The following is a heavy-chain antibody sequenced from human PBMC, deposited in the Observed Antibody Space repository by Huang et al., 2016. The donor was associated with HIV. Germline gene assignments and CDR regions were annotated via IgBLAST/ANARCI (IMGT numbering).Heavy chain of an antibody. Sequence: EVQLLESGGGLVQPGGSLRLSCAASGFTFCSSSMRWVSQAPGKGLEWGSTIGGSGYTTYHADSVKGRFAVSRDNSKNTLYLQMNSLRAEDTAVYYCAKGGAGGTIRYFQHWGQGTLVTVSS. CDR1: GFTFCSSS. D-gene: IGHD6-13*01. CDR2: IGGSGYTT. J-gene: IGHJ1*01. CDR3: AKGGAGGTIRYFQH. V-gene: IGHV3-23*01.